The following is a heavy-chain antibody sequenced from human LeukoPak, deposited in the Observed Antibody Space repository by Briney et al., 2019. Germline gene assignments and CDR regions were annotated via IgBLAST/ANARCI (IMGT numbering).Heavy chain of an antibody. Sequence: GGTLRLSCTASGFTFSTYAMSWVRQPPGKGLEWVSNIIGSGDSKHYPDSVKGRFTISRDNSKNSLHLQVNSLTADYTAFYCSAKHLSSSSRYDYGSWGQGTLVTASS. CDR2: IIGSGDSK. D-gene: IGHD6-13*01. CDR1: GFTFSTYA. V-gene: IGHV3-23*01. CDR3: AKHLSSSSRYDYGS. J-gene: IGHJ4*02.